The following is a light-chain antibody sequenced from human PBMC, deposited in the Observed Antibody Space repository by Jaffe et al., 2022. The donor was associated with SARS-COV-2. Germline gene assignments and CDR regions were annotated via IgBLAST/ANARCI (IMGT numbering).Light chain of an antibody. V-gene: IGLV1-51*02. CDR3: GTWDSSLTAYV. Sequence: QSVLTQPPSVSAAPGQKVTISCSGSSSNIGDNYVSWNQQLPGTAPKVLIYENTKRPSGIPDRFSGSKSGSSATLGITGLQTGDEADYYCGTWDSSLTAYVFGTGTKVTVL. J-gene: IGLJ1*01. CDR1: SSNIGDNY. CDR2: ENT.